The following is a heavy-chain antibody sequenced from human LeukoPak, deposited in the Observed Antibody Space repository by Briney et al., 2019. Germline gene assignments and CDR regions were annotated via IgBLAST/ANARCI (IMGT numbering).Heavy chain of an antibody. J-gene: IGHJ4*02. Sequence: GGSLRLSCAASGFTFRSYNMNWVRQAPGKRPEWVSSISSSSSYIYYADSGKGRFTISRDNAKNSLYLQMNSLRAEDTALYYCARGASRADYWGQGTLVTVSS. CDR3: ARGASRADY. CDR1: GFTFRSYN. CDR2: ISSSSSYI. V-gene: IGHV3-21*01.